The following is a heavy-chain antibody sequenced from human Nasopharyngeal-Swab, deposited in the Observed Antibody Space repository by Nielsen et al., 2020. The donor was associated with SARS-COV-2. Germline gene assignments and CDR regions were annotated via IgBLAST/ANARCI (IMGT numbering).Heavy chain of an antibody. CDR3: ARDGDKYSEY. V-gene: IGHV3-74*01. CDR2: IDTDGTIT. J-gene: IGHJ4*02. Sequence: GESLKISCAASGFTFSTYWMHWVRQPPGKGPLWVSRIDTDGTITDYADSVKGRFTISRDNAKNTLYLQMNSLRAEDTAVYYCARDGDKYSEYWGQGSLVTVSS. D-gene: IGHD6-6*01. CDR1: GFTFSTYW.